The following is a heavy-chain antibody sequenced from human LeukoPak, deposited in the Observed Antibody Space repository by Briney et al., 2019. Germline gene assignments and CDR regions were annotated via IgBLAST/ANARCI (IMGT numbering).Heavy chain of an antibody. D-gene: IGHD3-10*01. Sequence: GGSLRLSCAASGFTFSSYWMSWVRQAPGKGLEWVANIKQDGSEKHYVDSVRGRFTISRDNAKNTLYLQMNSLRAEDTAVYYCARHLNYYLDYWGQGTLVTVSS. CDR3: ARHLNYYLDY. J-gene: IGHJ4*02. CDR1: GFTFSSYW. V-gene: IGHV3-7*01. CDR2: IKQDGSEK.